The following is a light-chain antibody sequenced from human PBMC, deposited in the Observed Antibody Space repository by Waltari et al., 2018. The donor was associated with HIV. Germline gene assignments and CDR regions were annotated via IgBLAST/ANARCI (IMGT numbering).Light chain of an antibody. J-gene: IGLJ2*01. CDR1: NPNIRTHD. V-gene: IGLV1-40*01. CDR2: NTN. CDR3: QSSDSTLSGSV. Sequence: QSVLTQPPSVSGAPGQRVTLSCTGSNPNIRTHDVHWYQQFPGTAPQLLIYNTNSRPSGVPDRFSGSKSGTSASLAITGLQAEDEADYFCQSSDSTLSGSVFGGGTKLTVL.